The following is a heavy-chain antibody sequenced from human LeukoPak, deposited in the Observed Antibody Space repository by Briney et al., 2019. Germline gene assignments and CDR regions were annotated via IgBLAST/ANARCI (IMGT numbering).Heavy chain of an antibody. D-gene: IGHD4-17*01. CDR1: GGSFSGYY. J-gene: IGHJ4*02. V-gene: IGHV4-34*01. CDR3: ARARVPTVTTGSPFDY. CDR2: INHSGST. Sequence: SETLSLTCAVYGGSFSGYYWSWIRQPPGKGLEWIGEINHSGSTNYNPSLKSRVTISVDTSKNQFSLKLSSVTAADTAVYCCARARVPTVTTGSPFDYWGQGTLVTVSS.